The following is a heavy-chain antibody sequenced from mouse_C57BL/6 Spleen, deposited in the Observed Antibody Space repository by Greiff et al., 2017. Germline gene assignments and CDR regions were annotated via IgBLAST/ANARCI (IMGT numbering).Heavy chain of an antibody. V-gene: IGHV1-55*01. Sequence: VQLQQPGAELVKPGASVKMSCKASGYTFTSYWITWVKQRPGQGLEWIGDIYPGGGSTTYNEKFKCKATLTVDTSSSTAYMQLSSLTSEDSAVYYCARALNSYAMDYWGQGTSVTVSS. CDR3: ARALNSYAMDY. CDR2: IYPGGGST. J-gene: IGHJ4*01. CDR1: GYTFTSYW. D-gene: IGHD1-3*01.